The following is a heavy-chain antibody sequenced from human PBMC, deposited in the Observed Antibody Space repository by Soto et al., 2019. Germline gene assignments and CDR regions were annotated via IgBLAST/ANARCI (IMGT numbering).Heavy chain of an antibody. V-gene: IGHV4-61*01. CDR2: IHYSGSA. Sequence: LSLTCTVSGGSVSSGNYYWSWIRQPPGKGLEWIGYIHYSGSANQNPSLKSRATISVDTSKNQFSLKLSSVTAADTAMYYCARGGLFSDYFDYWGQGTLVTVSS. D-gene: IGHD1-26*01. CDR1: GGSVSSGNYY. CDR3: ARGGLFSDYFDY. J-gene: IGHJ4*02.